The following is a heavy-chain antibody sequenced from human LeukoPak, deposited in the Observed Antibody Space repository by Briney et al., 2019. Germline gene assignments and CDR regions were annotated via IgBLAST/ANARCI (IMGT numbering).Heavy chain of an antibody. J-gene: IGHJ4*02. CDR1: GFTFSSYA. CDR3: AKVDGSGSYYMDYFDY. Sequence: GGSLRLSCAASGFTFSSYAMSWVRQAPGKGLERVSAISGSGGSTYYADSVKGRFTISRDNSKNTLYLQMNSLRAEDTAVYYCAKVDGSGSYYMDYFDYWGQGTLVTVSS. CDR2: ISGSGGST. V-gene: IGHV3-23*01. D-gene: IGHD3-10*01.